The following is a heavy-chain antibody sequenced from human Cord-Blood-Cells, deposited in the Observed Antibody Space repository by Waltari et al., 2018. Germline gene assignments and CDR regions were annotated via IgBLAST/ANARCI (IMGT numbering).Heavy chain of an antibody. Sequence: EVQLVESGGGLVQPGGSLRLSCAASGFTFSSYEMNWVRQAPGKWLEWVSYISSSGSTIYYADSVKGRFTISRDNAKNSLYLQMNSLRAEDTAVYYCARGSSSSAAIDYWGQGTLVTVSS. J-gene: IGHJ4*02. D-gene: IGHD6-6*01. CDR3: ARGSSSSAAIDY. CDR2: ISSSGSTI. V-gene: IGHV3-48*03. CDR1: GFTFSSYE.